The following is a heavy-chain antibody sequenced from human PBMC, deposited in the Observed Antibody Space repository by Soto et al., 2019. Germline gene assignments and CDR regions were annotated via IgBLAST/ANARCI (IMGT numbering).Heavy chain of an antibody. CDR1: GGSISSGGYY. D-gene: IGHD3-22*01. CDR3: ARVGAYDSSGYDSESPFDY. CDR2: IYYSGST. Sequence: QVQLQESGPGLVKPSQTLSLTCTVSGGSISSGGYYWSWIRQHPGKGLEWIGYIYYSGSTYYNPSLKIRVTISVDTSKNQFSLKLSSVTAADTAVYYCARVGAYDSSGYDSESPFDYWGKGTLVTVSS. V-gene: IGHV4-31*03. J-gene: IGHJ4*02.